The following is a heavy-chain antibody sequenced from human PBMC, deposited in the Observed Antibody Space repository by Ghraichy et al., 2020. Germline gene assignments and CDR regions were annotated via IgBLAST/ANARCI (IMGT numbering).Heavy chain of an antibody. J-gene: IGHJ4*02. CDR2: IYHSGST. V-gene: IGHV4-30-2*01. CDR3: ARSIPPAGDYFDY. Sequence: SETLSLTCAVSGGSISSGGYSWSWIRQPPGKGLEWIGYIYHSGSTYYNPSLKSRVTISVDRSKNQFSLKLSSVTAADTAVYYCARSIPPAGDYFDYWGQGTLVTVSS. D-gene: IGHD3-3*02. CDR1: GGSISSGGYS.